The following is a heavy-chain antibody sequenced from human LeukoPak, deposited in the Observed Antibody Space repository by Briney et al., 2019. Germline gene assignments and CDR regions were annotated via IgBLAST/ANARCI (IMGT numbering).Heavy chain of an antibody. J-gene: IGHJ3*02. CDR2: ISGSGGST. D-gene: IGHD6-13*01. CDR3: AKGDSSSWYRGAFDI. Sequence: PGGSLRLSCAASGFSFSSYAMSWVRQAPGKGLEWVSAISGSGGSTYYADSVKGRFPISRDNSKNTLYLQMNSLRAEDTAVYYCAKGDSSSWYRGAFDIWGQGTMVTVSS. CDR1: GFSFSSYA. V-gene: IGHV3-23*01.